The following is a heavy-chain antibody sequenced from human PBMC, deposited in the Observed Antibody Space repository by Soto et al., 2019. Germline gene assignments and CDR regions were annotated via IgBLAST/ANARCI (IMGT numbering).Heavy chain of an antibody. CDR2: INPNSGNI. V-gene: IGHV1-8*01. CDR3: ARGRASGSYYLLDY. Sequence: ASVKVSCKASGNTFTSYDINWVRQATGHGLEWMGWINPNSGNIGYAQKFQGRVTMTRDTAIRTAYMEVSRLRSDDTAVYYCARGRASGSYYLLDYWGQGTSVTVSS. CDR1: GNTFTSYD. D-gene: IGHD3-10*01. J-gene: IGHJ4*02.